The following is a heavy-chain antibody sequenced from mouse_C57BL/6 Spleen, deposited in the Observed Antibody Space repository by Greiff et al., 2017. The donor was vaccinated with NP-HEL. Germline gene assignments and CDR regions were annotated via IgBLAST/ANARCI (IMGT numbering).Heavy chain of an antibody. Sequence: EVQVVESGGGLVKPGGSLKLSCAASGFTFSSYAMSWVRQTPEKRLEWVATISDGGSYTNDKDNVKGRFTFSIDTASNNLYLQLSHLKSEDTAMYYSAREAGYDYGGYYFDYWGQGTTLTVSS. CDR2: ISDGGSYT. J-gene: IGHJ2*01. V-gene: IGHV5-4*01. CDR1: GFTFSSYA. D-gene: IGHD2-4*01. CDR3: AREAGYDYGGYYFDY.